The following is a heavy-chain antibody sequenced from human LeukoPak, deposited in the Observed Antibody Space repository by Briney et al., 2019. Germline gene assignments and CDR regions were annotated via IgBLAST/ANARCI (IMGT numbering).Heavy chain of an antibody. D-gene: IGHD3-3*01. Sequence: PSETLSLTCAVYGGSFSGYYWSWIRQPPGKGLEWIGEINHSGSTNYNPSLKSRVTISVDTSKNQFSLKLSSVTAADTAVYYCARWDVRFLGPIWFDPWGQGTLVTVSS. CDR2: INHSGST. CDR3: ARWDVRFLGPIWFDP. J-gene: IGHJ5*02. CDR1: GGSFSGYY. V-gene: IGHV4-34*01.